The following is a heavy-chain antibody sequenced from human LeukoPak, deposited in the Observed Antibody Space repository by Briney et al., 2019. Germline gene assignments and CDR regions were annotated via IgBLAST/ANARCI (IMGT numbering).Heavy chain of an antibody. CDR3: AKGYYYGSGSYSTFDY. CDR2: LSGSGGST. J-gene: IGHJ4*02. D-gene: IGHD3-10*01. Sequence: GGSLRLSCAASGFTFSSHALSWLRQAPGKGLEGVSTLSGSGGSTYYADSVKGRFTISRDNSKNTLYVQMSSLRADDMAVYYCAKGYYYGSGSYSTFDYWGQGTLVTVSS. CDR1: GFTFSSHA. V-gene: IGHV3-23*01.